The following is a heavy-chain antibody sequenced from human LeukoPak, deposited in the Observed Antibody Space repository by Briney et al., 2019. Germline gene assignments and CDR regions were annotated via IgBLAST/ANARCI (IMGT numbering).Heavy chain of an antibody. CDR2: IIPIFGTA. CDR1: GGTFSSYA. CDR3: ASPRSDYYDSSGYLDY. D-gene: IGHD3-22*01. V-gene: IGHV1-69*13. J-gene: IGHJ4*02. Sequence: SVKVSCKASGGTFSSYAISWVRQAPGQGLEWMGGIIPIFGTANYAQKFQGRVTITADESTSTAYMELSSLRSEDTAVYYCASPRSDYYDSSGYLDYWGQGTLVSVSS.